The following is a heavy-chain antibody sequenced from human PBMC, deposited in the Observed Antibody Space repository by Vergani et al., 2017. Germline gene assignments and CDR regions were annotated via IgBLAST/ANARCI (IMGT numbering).Heavy chain of an antibody. CDR3: ARVGRGYQRYFDY. Sequence: QVQLQESGPGLVKPSETLSLTCTVSGGSISSYYWSWTRQPPGKGLEWIGYIYYSGSTNYNPSLKSRVTISVDTSKNQFSLKLSSVTAADTAVYYCARVGRGYQRYFDYWGQGTLVTVSS. J-gene: IGHJ4*02. D-gene: IGHD2-2*01. CDR1: GGSISSYY. V-gene: IGHV4-59*01. CDR2: IYYSGST.